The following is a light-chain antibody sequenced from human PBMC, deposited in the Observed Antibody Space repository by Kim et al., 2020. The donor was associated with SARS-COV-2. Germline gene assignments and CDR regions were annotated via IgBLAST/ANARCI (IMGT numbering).Light chain of an antibody. CDR2: AAS. CDR3: QQSYSSPIT. CDR1: QSSSSY. Sequence: DIQMTQSPSSLSASVGDRVTITCRASQSSSSYLNWYQQKQGKAPKLLIYAASRLQSGVPSRFSGSESGTDFTLTISSLQPEDSATYYCQQSYSSPITFGQGTRLEIK. V-gene: IGKV1-39*01. J-gene: IGKJ5*01.